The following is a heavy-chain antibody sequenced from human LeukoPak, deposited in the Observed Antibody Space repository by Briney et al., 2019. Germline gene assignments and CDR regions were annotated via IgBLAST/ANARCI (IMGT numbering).Heavy chain of an antibody. V-gene: IGHV4-61*05. Sequence: SSETLSLTCSVSGGSISSSSYYWGWIRQPPGKGLEWIGYIHYSGYTNYNPSLKSQVTISVDTSKNQFSLKLNSVTAADTAVYYCASADYGGNGYFDLWGRGTLVTVSS. CDR1: GGSISSSSYY. CDR3: ASADYGGNGYFDL. J-gene: IGHJ2*01. D-gene: IGHD4-23*01. CDR2: IHYSGYT.